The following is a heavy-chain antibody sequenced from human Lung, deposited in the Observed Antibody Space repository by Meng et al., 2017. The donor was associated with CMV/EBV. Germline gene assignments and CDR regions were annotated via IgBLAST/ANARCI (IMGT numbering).Heavy chain of an antibody. V-gene: IGHV4-59*01. CDR1: GGSTSSYY. D-gene: IGHD3-10*01. CDR2: SGGT. CDR3: ARGGRFSDA. J-gene: IGHJ5*02. Sequence: GSLRLSCSVSGGSTSSYYWSWIRQPPGKGLEWTGYSGGTNYNPSLQSRVTISVDTSKNQFSLKLSSVTAADTAVYYCARGGRFSDAWGQGTLVTVSS.